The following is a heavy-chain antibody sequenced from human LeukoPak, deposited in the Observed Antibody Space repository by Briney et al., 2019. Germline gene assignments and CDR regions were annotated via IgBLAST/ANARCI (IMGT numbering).Heavy chain of an antibody. CDR1: GFTFSSYG. CDR2: ISYDGSNK. CDR3: AKEYYDRSGTDH. V-gene: IGHV3-30*18. Sequence: GGSLRLSCAASGFTFSSYGMHWVRQAPGKGLEWVAVISYDGSNKYYADSVKGRFTISRDNSKNTLYLQMNSLRAEDTAVYYCAKEYYDRSGTDHWGQGTLVTVSS. J-gene: IGHJ4*02. D-gene: IGHD3-22*01.